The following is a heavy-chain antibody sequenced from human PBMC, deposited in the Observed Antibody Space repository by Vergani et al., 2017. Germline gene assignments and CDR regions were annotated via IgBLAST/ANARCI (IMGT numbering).Heavy chain of an antibody. CDR2: INPNSGGT. CDR3: ARDGRYRSSGYYWGFDY. J-gene: IGHJ4*02. Sequence: QVQLVQSGAEVKKPGASVKVSCKASGYTFTGYYMHWVRQAPGQGLEWMGWINPNSGGTKYAQKFQGRVTMTRDTSTSTVYMELSSLRSEDTAVYYCARDGRYRSSGYYWGFDYWGQGTLVTVSS. D-gene: IGHD3-22*01. V-gene: IGHV1-2*02. CDR1: GYTFTGYY.